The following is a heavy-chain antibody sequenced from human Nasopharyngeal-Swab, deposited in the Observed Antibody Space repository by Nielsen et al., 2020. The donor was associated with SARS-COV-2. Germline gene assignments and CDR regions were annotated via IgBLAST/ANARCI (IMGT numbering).Heavy chain of an antibody. D-gene: IGHD4-23*01. CDR1: GDSISSGGYL. J-gene: IGHJ4*02. CDR2: IFYSGST. CDR3: ARVDDYGGLLDY. V-gene: IGHV4-31*03. Sequence: SETLSLTCTVSGDSISSGGYLWSWIRQHPGKGLEWIGYIFYSGSTSYNPSLKSRLTISLDTSKNQFSLKLSSVTAADTAVYYCARVDDYGGLLDYWGQGTLVTVSS.